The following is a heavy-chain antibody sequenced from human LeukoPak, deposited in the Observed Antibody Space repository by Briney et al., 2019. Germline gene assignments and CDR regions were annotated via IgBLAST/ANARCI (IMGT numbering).Heavy chain of an antibody. J-gene: IGHJ4*02. CDR1: GGSISSSSYY. D-gene: IGHD6-13*01. Sequence: PSETLSLTCTVSGGSISSSSYYWGWIRQPPGTGLKWIGSIYYSGSTYYNPSLKSRVTISVDTSKNQFSLKLSSVTAADTAVYYCARHGSSWAPSFDYWGQGTLVTVSS. CDR3: ARHGSSWAPSFDY. CDR2: IYYSGST. V-gene: IGHV4-39*01.